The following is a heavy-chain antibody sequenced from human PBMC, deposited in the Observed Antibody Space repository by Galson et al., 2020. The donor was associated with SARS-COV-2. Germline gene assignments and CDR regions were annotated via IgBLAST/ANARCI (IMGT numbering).Heavy chain of an antibody. V-gene: IGHV3-66*01. CDR3: ARDRFSMTTVTTRAESLYHGMDV. Sequence: GGSLRLSCAASGFTVSTSYMSWVRQPPGKGLEYVSVIYSGGTTYYADSVRGRFTISRDNSKNTLYLQMNSLRAEDTAVYYYARDRFSMTTVTTRAESLYHGMDVWGQGTTVTVSS. CDR1: GFTVSTSY. D-gene: IGHD4-4*01. J-gene: IGHJ6*02. CDR2: IYSGGTT.